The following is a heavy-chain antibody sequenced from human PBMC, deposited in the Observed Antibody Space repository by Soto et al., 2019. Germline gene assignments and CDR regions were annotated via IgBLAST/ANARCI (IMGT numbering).Heavy chain of an antibody. CDR3: ARDYGMTESTTNEDKGYGMDV. J-gene: IGHJ6*02. V-gene: IGHV4-59*01. CDR2: IYYSGST. CDR1: GDSISSDK. D-gene: IGHD2-21*02. Sequence: PSETLSLTCAVSGDSISSDKWWSWVRQPPGKGLEWIGYIYYSGSTNYNPSLKSRVTISVDTSKNQFSLKLSSVTAADTAVYYCARDYGMTESTTNEDKGYGMDVWGQGTTVTVSS.